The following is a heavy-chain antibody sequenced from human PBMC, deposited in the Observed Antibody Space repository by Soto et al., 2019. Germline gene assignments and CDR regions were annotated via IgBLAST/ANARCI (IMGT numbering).Heavy chain of an antibody. CDR2: ISAYNGNT. J-gene: IGHJ6*04. D-gene: IGHD2-8*01. CDR3: ARDLADIVRRVYALRSWAHLDH. V-gene: IGHV1-18*01. Sequence: ASVKVSCKASGGLFSSYAISWVRQAPGQGLEWMGWISAYNGNTNYAQKLQGRVTMTTDTSTSTAYMELRSLRSADTAVYYCARDLADIVRRVYALRSWAHLDHWGDGTTVSVSS. CDR1: GGLFSSYA.